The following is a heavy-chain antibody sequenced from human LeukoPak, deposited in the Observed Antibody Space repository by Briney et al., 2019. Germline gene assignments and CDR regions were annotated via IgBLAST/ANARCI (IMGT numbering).Heavy chain of an antibody. CDR2: ISGSGGST. J-gene: IGHJ4*02. D-gene: IGHD5-24*01. CDR3: AKSRGWLQYYFDY. V-gene: IGHV3-23*01. CDR1: GFTFSSYA. Sequence: PGGSLRLSCAASGFTFSSYAMSWVRQAPGKGLEWVSGISGSGGSTYYADSVKGRFTISRDNSKNTLYLQMNSLRAEDTAVYYCAKSRGWLQYYFDYWGQGTLVTVSS.